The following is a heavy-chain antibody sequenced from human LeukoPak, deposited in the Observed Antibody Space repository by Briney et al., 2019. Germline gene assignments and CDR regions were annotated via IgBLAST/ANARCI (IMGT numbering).Heavy chain of an antibody. CDR2: INPNSGGT. CDR3: ARHQDTRPLDYGMDV. V-gene: IGHV1-2*02. CDR1: GYTFTGYY. Sequence: AASVKVSCKASGYTFTGYYMHWARQAPGQGLEWMGWINPNSGGTNYAQKFQGRVTMTRDTSISTAYMELSRLRSDDTAVYYCARHQDTRPLDYGMDVWGQGTTVTVSS. D-gene: IGHD2-15*01. J-gene: IGHJ6*02.